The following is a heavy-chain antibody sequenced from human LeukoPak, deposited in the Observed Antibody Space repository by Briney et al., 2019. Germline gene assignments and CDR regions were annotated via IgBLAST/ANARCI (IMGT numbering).Heavy chain of an antibody. J-gene: IGHJ4*02. Sequence: QSGGSLRLSCAASGFTFSIYEMNGVRQAPGKGLEWVSYISSSGSTIYYADSVKGRFTISRDNAKNSLYLQMNSLRAEDTAVYYCYSYYFDYWGQGTLVTVSS. D-gene: IGHD2-21*01. CDR1: GFTFSIYE. V-gene: IGHV3-48*03. CDR2: ISSSGSTI. CDR3: YSYYFDY.